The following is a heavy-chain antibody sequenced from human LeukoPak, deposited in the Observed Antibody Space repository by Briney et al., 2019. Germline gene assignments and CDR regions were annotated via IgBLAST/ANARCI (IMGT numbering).Heavy chain of an antibody. J-gene: IGHJ5*02. CDR2: IYTSGST. D-gene: IGHD3-10*01. Sequence: SETLSLTCTVSGGSINSGSYYWNWIRQPAGKGLEWIGRIYTSGSTNYNPSLKSRVTISVDTSKNQFSLKLSSVTAADTAVYYCTSRPVRGVIIRRSYNWFDPWGQGTLVTVSS. CDR1: GGSINSGSYY. V-gene: IGHV4-61*02. CDR3: TSRPVRGVIIRRSYNWFDP.